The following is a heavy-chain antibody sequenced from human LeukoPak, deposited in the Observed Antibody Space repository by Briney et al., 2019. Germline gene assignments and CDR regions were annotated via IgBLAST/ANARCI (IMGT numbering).Heavy chain of an antibody. CDR3: ARAGYSSGSTYFDY. V-gene: IGHV4-4*02. Sequence: SETLSLTCTVSGDSISSGNWWSWVRQPPGKGLEWIGEIYHSGSTNYDPSLKSRVTISVDKSKNQFSLKLSSVTAADTAVYYCARAGYSSGSTYFDYWGQGTLVTVSS. J-gene: IGHJ4*02. D-gene: IGHD6-19*01. CDR2: IYHSGST. CDR1: GDSISSGNW.